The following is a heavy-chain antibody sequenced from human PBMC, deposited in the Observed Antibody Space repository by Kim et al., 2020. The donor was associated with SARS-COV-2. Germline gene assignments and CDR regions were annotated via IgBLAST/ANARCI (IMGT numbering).Heavy chain of an antibody. CDR3: ATPHYYGSGAASGDY. CDR1: GYSFTSYW. D-gene: IGHD3-10*01. Sequence: GESLKLSCKGSGYSFTSYWIGWVRQMPGKGLEWMGIIYPGDSDTRYSPSFQGQVTISADKSISTAYLQWSSLKASDTAMYYCATPHYYGSGAASGDYWGQGTLVTVSS. CDR2: IYPGDSDT. J-gene: IGHJ4*02. V-gene: IGHV5-51*01.